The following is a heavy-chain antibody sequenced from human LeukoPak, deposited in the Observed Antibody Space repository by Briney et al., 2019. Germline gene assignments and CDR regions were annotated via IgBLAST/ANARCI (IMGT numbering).Heavy chain of an antibody. J-gene: IGHJ4*02. D-gene: IGHD3-9*01. Sequence: GGSLRLSCSASGFTFSTYNMNWVRQAPGRGLEWVGRITSKTDGGTTDYITPVKGRFTISRDDSKSTLYLHMDSLKTEDTAVYYCTTSTIYWGQGILVTVSA. CDR1: GFTFSTYN. CDR2: ITSKTDGGTT. V-gene: IGHV3-15*01. CDR3: TTSTIY.